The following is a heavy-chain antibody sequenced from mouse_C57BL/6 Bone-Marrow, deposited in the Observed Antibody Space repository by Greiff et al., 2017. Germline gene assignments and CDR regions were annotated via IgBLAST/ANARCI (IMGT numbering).Heavy chain of an antibody. CDR1: GFNIKDYY. CDR3: ARSGPTAVGRD. CDR2: IDPEDGET. V-gene: IGHV14-2*01. D-gene: IGHD1-1*01. J-gene: IGHJ4*01. Sequence: EVQLQQSGAELVKPGASVKLSCTASGFNIKDYYMHWVKQRTEQGLEWIGRIDPEDGETKYAPKFPGKATITADTSSNTAYLQLSSLTSEDTTVYYCARSGPTAVGRDWGQGTSVTVSS.